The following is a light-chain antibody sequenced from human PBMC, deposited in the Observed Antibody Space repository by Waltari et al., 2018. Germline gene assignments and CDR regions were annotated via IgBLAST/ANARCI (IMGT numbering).Light chain of an antibody. J-gene: IGKJ2*01. CDR1: QSITRY. CDR2: GAS. CDR3: QQYGSSPRT. V-gene: IGKV3-20*01. Sequence: EIVLTRSPGTLSFTPGEGATISCRASQSITRYLAWYQQKPGQPPRLLIYGASSRPTGIPDRFSGSGSGTDFALTITRLEPEDFAVYYCQQYGSSPRTFGQGTKLEI.